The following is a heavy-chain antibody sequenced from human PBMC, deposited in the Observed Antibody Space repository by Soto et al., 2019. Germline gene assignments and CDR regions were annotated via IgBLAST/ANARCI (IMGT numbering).Heavy chain of an antibody. CDR3: ARDSSGWFFGAFDI. J-gene: IGHJ3*02. V-gene: IGHV3-66*01. CDR2: IYSGEST. Sequence: EVQLVESGGGLVQPGGSLRLSCAASGFSVSGKYMTWVRQAPGKGLEWVSVIYSGESTHYADSVKGRFTISRDNSKNTQYLQTNSLRAEDTAIYYCARDSSGWFFGAFDIWGQGRMVIVSS. D-gene: IGHD6-19*01. CDR1: GFSVSGKY.